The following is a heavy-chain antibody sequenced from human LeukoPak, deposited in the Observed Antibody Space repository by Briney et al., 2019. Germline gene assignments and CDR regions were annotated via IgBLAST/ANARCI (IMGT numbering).Heavy chain of an antibody. CDR1: GASLSSYY. CDR3: VTGYHEPFDN. J-gene: IGHJ4*02. Sequence: PSETLSLTCSVSGASLSSYYWGWIRQSPGKGLEWLGYISDTGKTDYNPSLKSRGTLSLDTSKNQFSLRLTSVTAAHTAVYYCVTGYHEPFDNWGQGTLVTVSS. V-gene: IGHV4-59*01. CDR2: ISDTGKT. D-gene: IGHD2-2*01.